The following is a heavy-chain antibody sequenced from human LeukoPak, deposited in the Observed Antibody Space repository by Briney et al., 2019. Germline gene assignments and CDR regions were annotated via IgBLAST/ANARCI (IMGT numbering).Heavy chain of an antibody. Sequence: GSLRLSCAASGFTFSSYSMNWIRQPPGKGLEWIGEINHSGSTNYNPSLKSRVTISVDTSKNQFSLKLSSVTAADTAVYYCASHDPENYCSGGSCYLRGWFDPWGQGTLVTVSS. D-gene: IGHD2-15*01. CDR3: ASHDPENYCSGGSCYLRGWFDP. J-gene: IGHJ5*02. CDR1: GFTFSSYS. CDR2: INHSGST. V-gene: IGHV4-34*01.